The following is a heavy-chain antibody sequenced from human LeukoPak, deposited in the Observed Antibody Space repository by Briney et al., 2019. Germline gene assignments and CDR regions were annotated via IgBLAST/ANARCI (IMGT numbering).Heavy chain of an antibody. CDR2: IDADGRGT. Sequence: GGSLRLSCGASGFIFSSDWMHWVRQTPGKGLEWVSRIDADGRGTSYAGSVEGRFTISRDNAKNTVYLQMNSLRVEDTAVYYCVRDRPGDWHYSDYWGQGILVTASS. CDR3: VRDRPGDWHYSDY. D-gene: IGHD7-27*01. J-gene: IGHJ4*02. CDR1: GFIFSSDW. V-gene: IGHV3-74*01.